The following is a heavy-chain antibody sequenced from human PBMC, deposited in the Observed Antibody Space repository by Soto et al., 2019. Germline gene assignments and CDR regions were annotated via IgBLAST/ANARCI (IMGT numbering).Heavy chain of an antibody. Sequence: SETLSLTCTVSGGSISSGDYYWSWIRQPPGKGLEWIGYIYYSGSTYYNPSLKSRVTISVDTSKNQFSLKLSSVTAADTAVYCCARPRKYYYDSSGYPDAFDIWGQGTMVTVSS. CDR1: GGSISSGDYY. CDR3: ARPRKYYYDSSGYPDAFDI. V-gene: IGHV4-30-4*01. D-gene: IGHD3-22*01. J-gene: IGHJ3*02. CDR2: IYYSGST.